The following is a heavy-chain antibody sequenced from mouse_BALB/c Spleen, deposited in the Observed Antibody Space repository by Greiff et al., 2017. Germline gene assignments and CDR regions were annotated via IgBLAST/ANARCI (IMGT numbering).Heavy chain of an antibody. CDR3: TRGYYGNYGGAMDY. V-gene: IGHV1S81*02. CDR1: GYTFTSYY. Sequence: QVQLQQSGAELVKPGASVKLSCKASGYTFTSYYMYWVKQRPGQGLEWIGEINPSNGGTNFNEKFKSKATLTVDKSSSTAYMQLSSLTSEDSAVYYCTRGYYGNYGGAMDYWGQGTSVTVSS. J-gene: IGHJ4*01. CDR2: INPSNGGT. D-gene: IGHD2-1*01.